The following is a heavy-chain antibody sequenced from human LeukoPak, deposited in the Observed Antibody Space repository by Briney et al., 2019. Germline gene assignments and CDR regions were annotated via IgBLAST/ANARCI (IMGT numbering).Heavy chain of an antibody. V-gene: IGHV1-2*02. CDR1: GYTFTVYY. Sequence: ASVKVSCKASGYTFTVYYMHWVRQAPGQGLEWMGWINPNSGGTNYAQKFQGRVTMTRDTSISTAYMELSRLRSDDTAVYYCARDRRNYGTSPFDYWGQGTLVTVSS. CDR2: INPNSGGT. J-gene: IGHJ4*02. D-gene: IGHD3-10*01. CDR3: ARDRRNYGTSPFDY.